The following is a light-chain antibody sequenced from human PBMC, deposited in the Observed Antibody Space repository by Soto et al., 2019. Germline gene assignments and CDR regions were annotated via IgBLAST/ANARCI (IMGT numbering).Light chain of an antibody. J-gene: IGKJ1*01. CDR2: GAS. V-gene: IGKV3-20*01. Sequence: EIVLTQSPGTLSLSPGERATLSCRASQSVTNNYLAWYQQRPGQAPRLLMYGASHRATGIPDRFSGSGSGADFTLTISRLEPEDFAVYYCQRYGTSTGTCGQGPKVEIK. CDR3: QRYGTSTGT. CDR1: QSVTNNY.